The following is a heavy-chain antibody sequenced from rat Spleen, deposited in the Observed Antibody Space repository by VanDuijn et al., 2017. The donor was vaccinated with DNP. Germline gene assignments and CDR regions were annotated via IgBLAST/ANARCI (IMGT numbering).Heavy chain of an antibody. CDR1: GFTFSSFP. CDR3: STMLPGYNCFDY. D-gene: IGHD1-4*01. CDR2: IGFEGSST. J-gene: IGHJ2*01. V-gene: IGHV5-20*01. Sequence: EVQLVETGGGLVQPGRSLKLSCAASGFTFSSFPMAWVRQAPKKGLEWVASIGFEGSSTYYRDSVKGRFTISRNNAKNTLYLQMESLRSEDTATYYCSTMLPGYNCFDYWGQGVMVTVSS.